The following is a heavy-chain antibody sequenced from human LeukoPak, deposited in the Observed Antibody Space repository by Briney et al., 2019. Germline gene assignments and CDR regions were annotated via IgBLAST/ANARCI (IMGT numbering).Heavy chain of an antibody. V-gene: IGHV3-48*03. CDR2: ISSSGSTI. J-gene: IGHJ4*02. Sequence: GGSLRLSCAASGFTFSSYEMNWVRQAPGKGLEWVSYISSSGSTIYYADSVKGRFTISRDNAKNSLYLQMNSLRAEDTAVYYCARSRWLQLDFDYWGQGTLVPVSS. D-gene: IGHD5-24*01. CDR3: ARSRWLQLDFDY. CDR1: GFTFSSYE.